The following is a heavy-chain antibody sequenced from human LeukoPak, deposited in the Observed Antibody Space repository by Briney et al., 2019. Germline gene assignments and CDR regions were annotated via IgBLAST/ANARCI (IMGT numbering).Heavy chain of an antibody. D-gene: IGHD1-14*01. V-gene: IGHV3-30*04. J-gene: IGHJ4*02. Sequence: GGSLRLSCAASGFTFTNYPIHWVRQAPGKGLEWVTVISYDGSTKYYADSVKGRFTISRDNSKNTLYLQMNSLRTEDTAVYYCVKDNPLDYWGQGTLVIVSS. CDR1: GFTFTNYP. CDR3: VKDNPLDY. CDR2: ISYDGSTK.